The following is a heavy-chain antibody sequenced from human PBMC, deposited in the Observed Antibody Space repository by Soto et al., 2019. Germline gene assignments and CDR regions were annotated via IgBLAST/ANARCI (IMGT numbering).Heavy chain of an antibody. CDR3: AGGLYSGSYNVYYYYGLDA. CDR2: IIPIFGTT. J-gene: IGHJ6*02. Sequence: QVQLVQSGAEVKKPGSSVKVSCKASGGTFNSYAISWVRQAPGQGLEWMGGIIPIFGTTNYAQKFQGRVTITADTSTSTAYMELSSLRSEDTAVYYCAGGLYSGSYNVYYYYGLDAWGQGTTVTVSS. D-gene: IGHD1-26*01. CDR1: GGTFNSYA. V-gene: IGHV1-69*14.